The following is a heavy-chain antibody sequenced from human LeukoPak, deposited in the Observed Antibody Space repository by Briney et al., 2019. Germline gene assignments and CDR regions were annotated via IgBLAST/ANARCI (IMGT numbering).Heavy chain of an antibody. CDR2: IYPGDSDT. CDR1: GYSFTSYW. CDR3: ARTPVAAESTGWSDAFDI. J-gene: IGHJ3*02. V-gene: IGHV5-51*01. D-gene: IGHD6-19*01. Sequence: GESLKISCKGSGYSFTSYWIGWVRQMPGKGLEWMGIIYPGDSDTRYSPSFQGQVTISADKSISTAYLQWSSLRASDTAMYYCARTPVAAESTGWSDAFDIWGQGTMVTVSS.